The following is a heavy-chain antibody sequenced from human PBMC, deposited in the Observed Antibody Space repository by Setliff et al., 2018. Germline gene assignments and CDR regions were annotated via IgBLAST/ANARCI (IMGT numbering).Heavy chain of an antibody. D-gene: IGHD5-12*01. CDR2: IHYSGST. V-gene: IGHV4-61*10. Sequence: SETLSLTCSVSGASITSGGFYWTWIRQPAGKGLEWIGYIHYSGSTNYNPSLKSRVTISVDTSKNQLSLKLNSVTAADTAVYYCARDHRDGYNAPYYYYYMDVWGKGTTVTVSS. CDR3: ARDHRDGYNAPYYYYYMDV. J-gene: IGHJ6*03. CDR1: GASITSGGFY.